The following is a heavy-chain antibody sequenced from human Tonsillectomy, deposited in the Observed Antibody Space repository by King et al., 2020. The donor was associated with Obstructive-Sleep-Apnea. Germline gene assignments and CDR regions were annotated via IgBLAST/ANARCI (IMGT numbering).Heavy chain of an antibody. CDR1: GGSISSYY. J-gene: IGHJ4*02. D-gene: IGHD3-10*01. CDR3: ARDSGIFYYFDY. Sequence: QVQLQESGPGLVKPSETLSLTCTVSGGSISSYYWSWIRQPPGKGLEWIGYINYSGSTNYNTSLKSRVTISVDTSKNQFSLKMSSVTAADTAVYYCARDSGIFYYFDYWGQGTLVTVSS. CDR2: INYSGST. V-gene: IGHV4-59*01.